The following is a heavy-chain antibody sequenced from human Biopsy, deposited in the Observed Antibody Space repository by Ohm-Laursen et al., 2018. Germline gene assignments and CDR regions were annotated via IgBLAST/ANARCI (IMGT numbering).Heavy chain of an antibody. D-gene: IGHD6-6*01. CDR1: GYSFSTYD. CDR2: MIPSSGKT. V-gene: IGHV1-8*01. CDR3: ARGYSRRVSIFEASIYWFDT. J-gene: IGHJ5*02. Sequence: ASVKVSCKASGYSFSTYDVHWVRQARGQGLEWMGWMIPSSGKTVYAQRFQGRVTLTMNTSISTAYMELSGLRSEDTAVYFCARGYSRRVSIFEASIYWFDTWGQGTLVTVSS.